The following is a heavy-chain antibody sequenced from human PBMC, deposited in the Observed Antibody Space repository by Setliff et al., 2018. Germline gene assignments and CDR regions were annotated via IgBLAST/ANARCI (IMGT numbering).Heavy chain of an antibody. Sequence: ASVKVSCKASGGTFNTYVISWVRQAPSQGIEWMGMIIPIFGTSNYAQKFQARVTMTTDESTSTAYMELSSLTSEDTAVYYCATDHMPASVTSAFDIWGQGTVVTVSS. CDR1: GGTFNTYV. V-gene: IGHV1-69*05. CDR3: ATDHMPASVTSAFDI. D-gene: IGHD6-13*01. J-gene: IGHJ3*02. CDR2: IIPIFGTS.